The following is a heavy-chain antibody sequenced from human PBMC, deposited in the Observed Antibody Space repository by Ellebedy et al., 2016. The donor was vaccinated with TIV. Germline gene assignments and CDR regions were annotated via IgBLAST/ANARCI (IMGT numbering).Heavy chain of an antibody. CDR1: GYNFATYW. Sequence: GGSLRLSCKGSGYNFATYWIGWVRQMPGKGLEWMGIINPGHSGTTYSPSFQGQVTFSADKSISTAYLQWSSLKASDTAMYYCTRLAYCGDDCYFDYWGQGTLVTVSS. V-gene: IGHV5-51*01. J-gene: IGHJ4*02. CDR3: TRLAYCGDDCYFDY. CDR2: INPGHSGT. D-gene: IGHD2-21*02.